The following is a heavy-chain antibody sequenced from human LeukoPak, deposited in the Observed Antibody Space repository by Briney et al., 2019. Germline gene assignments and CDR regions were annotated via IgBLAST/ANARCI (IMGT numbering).Heavy chain of an antibody. V-gene: IGHV3-64*01. CDR1: GFTFSSYA. J-gene: IGHJ4*02. Sequence: TGGSLRLSRAASGFTFSSYAMHWVRQAPGKGLEYVSAISSNGGSTYYANSVKGRFTISRDNSKNTLYLQMGSLRAEDMAVYYCARGSFYHIAWDYWGQGTLVTVSS. CDR3: ARGSFYHIAWDY. CDR2: ISSNGGST. D-gene: IGHD2-21*01.